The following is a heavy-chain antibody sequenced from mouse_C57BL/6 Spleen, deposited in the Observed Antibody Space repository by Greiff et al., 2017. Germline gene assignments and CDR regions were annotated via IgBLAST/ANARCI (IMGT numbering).Heavy chain of an antibody. J-gene: IGHJ1*03. CDR3: ARGDYGSSYDWYFDV. CDR2: INPNYGTT. Sequence: LVESGPELVKPGASVKISCKASGYSFTDYNMNWVKQSNGKSLEWIGVINPNYGTTSYNQKFKGKATLTVDQSSSTAYMQLNSLTSEDSAVYYCARGDYGSSYDWYFDVWGTGTTVTVSS. CDR1: GYSFTDYN. D-gene: IGHD1-1*01. V-gene: IGHV1-39*01.